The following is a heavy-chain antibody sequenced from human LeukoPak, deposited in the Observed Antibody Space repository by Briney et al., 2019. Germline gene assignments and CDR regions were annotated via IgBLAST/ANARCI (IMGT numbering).Heavy chain of an antibody. V-gene: IGHV4-34*01. Sequence: SETLSLICAVYGGSFSGYYWSWIRKPPGKGLEWIREINHSGSTNYSPTLKSRVTISVDTSKNQFSLKLSSVTAADTAVYYCAKAWLVRNWFDPWGQGTLVTVSS. CDR1: GGSFSGYY. CDR3: AKAWLVRNWFDP. J-gene: IGHJ5*02. CDR2: INHSGST. D-gene: IGHD6-19*01.